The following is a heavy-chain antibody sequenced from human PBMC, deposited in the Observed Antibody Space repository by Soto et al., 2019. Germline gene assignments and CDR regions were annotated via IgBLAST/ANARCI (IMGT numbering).Heavy chain of an antibody. CDR1: GFTFSSYR. V-gene: IGHV3-48*02. CDR3: ARENYYDSSGYYRSPLDY. D-gene: IGHD3-22*01. Sequence: PGGSLRLSCAASGFTFSSYRMNGVRQAPGKGLEWVSYISSSSSTIYYADSVKGRFTISRDNAKNSLYLQMNSLRDEDTAVYYCARENYYDSSGYYRSPLDYWGQGTLVAVSS. J-gene: IGHJ4*02. CDR2: ISSSSSTI.